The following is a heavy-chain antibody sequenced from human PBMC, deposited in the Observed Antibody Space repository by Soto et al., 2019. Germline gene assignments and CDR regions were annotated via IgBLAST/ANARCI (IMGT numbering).Heavy chain of an antibody. CDR3: ARHTKRSWYSSDY. V-gene: IGHV3-21*01. Sequence: GGSLRLSCAASGFTFSSYSMNWVRQAPGKGLEWVSSISSSSSYIYYADSVKGRFTISRDNAKNSLYLQMNSLRAEDTAVYYCARHTKRSWYSSDYWGQGTLVTVSS. CDR2: ISSSSSYI. CDR1: GFTFSSYS. J-gene: IGHJ4*02. D-gene: IGHD6-13*01.